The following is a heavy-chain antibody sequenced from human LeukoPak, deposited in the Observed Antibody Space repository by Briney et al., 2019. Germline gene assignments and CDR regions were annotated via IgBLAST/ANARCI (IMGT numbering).Heavy chain of an antibody. D-gene: IGHD7-27*01. V-gene: IGHV3-72*01. CDR2: IRNKANRYTT. CDR1: GFTFSDHH. CDR3: ARSPLGIAPFDY. Sequence: GGSLRLSCAASGFTFSDHHMDWVRQAPGEGLEWVARIRNKANRYTTEYAASVKGRFTISRDDSENSLYLQMDSLKTEDTAVYYCARSPLGIAPFDYXGQGTLVTVSS. J-gene: IGHJ4*02.